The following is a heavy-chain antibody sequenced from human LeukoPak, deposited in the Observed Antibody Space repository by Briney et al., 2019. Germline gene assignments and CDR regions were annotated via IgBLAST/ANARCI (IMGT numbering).Heavy chain of an antibody. Sequence: VKPGGSLRLSCAASGFTFNNYSMNWVRQAPGKGLEWVSSISSSSSYIYYADSVKGRFTISRDNAKNSLYLQMNSLRAEDTAVYYCARDFSPPHATPRITIFGVVKPMDVWGQGTTVTVSS. J-gene: IGHJ6*02. V-gene: IGHV3-21*01. CDR3: ARDFSPPHATPRITIFGVVKPMDV. CDR2: ISSSSSYI. D-gene: IGHD3-3*01. CDR1: GFTFNNYS.